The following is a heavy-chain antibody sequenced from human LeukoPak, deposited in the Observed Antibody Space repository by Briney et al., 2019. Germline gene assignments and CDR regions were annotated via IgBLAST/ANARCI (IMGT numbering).Heavy chain of an antibody. CDR1: GLTSARHA. D-gene: IGHD6-13*01. Sequence: GGSLSLSYAASGLTSARHAMSWVRQDPGKGLEWVSSIAGSVGNTYYADSVKGRFTITRDNSKNPLYLQMNSLRAEDTAVYYCAKAPYSSSWGIDYWGQGTLVTVSS. V-gene: IGHV3-23*01. CDR3: AKAPYSSSWGIDY. CDR2: IAGSVGNT. J-gene: IGHJ4*02.